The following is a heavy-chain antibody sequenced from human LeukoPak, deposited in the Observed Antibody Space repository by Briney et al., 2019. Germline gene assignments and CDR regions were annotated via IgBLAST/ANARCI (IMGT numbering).Heavy chain of an antibody. CDR2: ISSSGSTI. Sequence: PGGSLRLSCAASGFTFSSYSMNWVRQAPGKGLERVSYISSSGSTIYYADSVKGRFTISRDNAKNSLYLQMNSLRAEDTAVYYCARGAGLRYFDWQPRYPMSYFDYWGQGTLVTVSS. J-gene: IGHJ4*02. D-gene: IGHD3-9*01. CDR3: ARGAGLRYFDWQPRYPMSYFDY. V-gene: IGHV3-48*04. CDR1: GFTFSSYS.